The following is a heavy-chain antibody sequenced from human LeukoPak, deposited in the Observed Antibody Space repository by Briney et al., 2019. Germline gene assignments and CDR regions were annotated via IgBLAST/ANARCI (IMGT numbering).Heavy chain of an antibody. Sequence: GASVKVSCKASGYTFTGYYMHWVRQAPGQGLEWMGWINPNSGGTNYAQKFQGRVTMTRDTSISTAYMELSRLRSDDTAVYYCARAEEIAAAGTSWFDPWGQGTLVTVSS. J-gene: IGHJ5*02. CDR2: INPNSGGT. CDR3: ARAEEIAAAGTSWFDP. V-gene: IGHV1-2*02. D-gene: IGHD6-13*01. CDR1: GYTFTGYY.